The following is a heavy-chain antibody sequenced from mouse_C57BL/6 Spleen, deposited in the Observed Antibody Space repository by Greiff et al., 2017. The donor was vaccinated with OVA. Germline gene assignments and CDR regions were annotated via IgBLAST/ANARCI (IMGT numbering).Heavy chain of an antibody. CDR3: ARHQGYDGNWYFDV. CDR2: ISSGGSYT. D-gene: IGHD2-2*01. V-gene: IGHV5-6*01. J-gene: IGHJ1*03. Sequence: EVQGVESGGDLVKPGGSLKLSCAASGFTFSSYGMSWVRQTPDKRLEWVATISSGGSYTYYPDSVKGRFTISRDNAKNTLYLQMSSLKSEDTAMYYCARHQGYDGNWYFDVWGTGTTVTVSS. CDR1: GFTFSSYG.